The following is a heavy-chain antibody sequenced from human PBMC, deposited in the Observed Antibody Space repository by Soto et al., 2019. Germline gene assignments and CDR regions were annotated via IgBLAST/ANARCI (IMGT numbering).Heavy chain of an antibody. CDR3: AKGPYSSDWHGKWIDS. CDR1: GFTFDDSA. J-gene: IGHJ5*01. D-gene: IGHD6-19*01. CDR2: ISWNSGSI. Sequence: GGSLRLSCAASGFTFDDSAMHWVRQAPGEGLQWVSGISWNSGSIGYADSVKGRFTISRDNAKNSLYLQMNSLRAEDTALYYCAKGPYSSDWHGKWIDSWGQGTLVTVSS. V-gene: IGHV3-9*01.